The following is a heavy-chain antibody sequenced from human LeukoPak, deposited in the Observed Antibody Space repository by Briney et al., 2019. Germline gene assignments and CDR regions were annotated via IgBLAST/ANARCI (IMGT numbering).Heavy chain of an antibody. V-gene: IGHV3-7*05. Sequence: PGGSLRLSCAASGFTFSAYWMTWVRQAPGKGLEWVANIKEDGREKPYVDHVLGQFTSSRDNAEKALYLQMNSLRANDTALYYCATGGRVPAIRGQGTLVTVSS. D-gene: IGHD2-21*02. J-gene: IGHJ4*02. CDR1: GFTFSAYW. CDR2: IKEDGREK. CDR3: ATGGRVPAI.